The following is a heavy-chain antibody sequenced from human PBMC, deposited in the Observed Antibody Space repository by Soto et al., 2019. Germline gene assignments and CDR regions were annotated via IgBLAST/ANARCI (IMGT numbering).Heavy chain of an antibody. CDR1: GGTFSSYA. D-gene: IGHD6-6*01. CDR3: ARDLWEYSSPLGWFDP. V-gene: IGHV1-69*13. Sequence: SVKVSCKASGGTFSSYAISWVRQAPGQGLEWMGGIIPIFGTANYAQKFQGRVTITADESTSTAYMELSSLRSEDTAVYYCARDLWEYSSPLGWFDPWGQGTLVTVSS. CDR2: IIPIFGTA. J-gene: IGHJ5*02.